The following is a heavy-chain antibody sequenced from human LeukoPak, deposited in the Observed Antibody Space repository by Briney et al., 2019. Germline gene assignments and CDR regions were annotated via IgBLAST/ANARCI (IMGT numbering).Heavy chain of an antibody. CDR3: AREEIGWDY. CDR1: GFTFSGYS. D-gene: IGHD2-15*01. J-gene: IGHJ4*02. V-gene: IGHV3-21*01. CDR2: ISNTGSYT. Sequence: GGSLRLSCAASGFTFSGYSLTWVRQAPGKGLEWVSSISNTGSYTYYLDSVKGRFTISRDNAKNTLYLQMNSLRAEDTAVYYCAREEIGWDYWGQGTLVTVSS.